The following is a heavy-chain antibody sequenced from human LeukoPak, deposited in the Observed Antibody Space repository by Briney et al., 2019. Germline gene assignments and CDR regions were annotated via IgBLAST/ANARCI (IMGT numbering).Heavy chain of an antibody. V-gene: IGHV4-30-4*01. CDR2: IYYSGST. Sequence: SETLSLTCTVSGGSISTGDYFWSWIRQPPGKGLEWIGYIYYSGSTYYNPSLKSRVTMSVDTSKNQFSLNLSSVTAADTAVYYCAGDKDPDGMDVWGQGTTVTVSS. CDR3: AGDKDPDGMDV. CDR1: GGSISTGDYF. J-gene: IGHJ6*02.